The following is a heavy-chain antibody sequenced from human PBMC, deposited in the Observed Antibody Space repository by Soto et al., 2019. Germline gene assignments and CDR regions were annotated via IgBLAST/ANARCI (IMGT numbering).Heavy chain of an antibody. V-gene: IGHV4-31*03. Sequence: QVQLQESGPGLVKPSQTLSLTCTVSGGSISSGGYYWSWIRQHPGKGLEWIGYIYYSGSTYYNPSLKRRVTISVDTSKNQFSLKLSAVTAADTAVYYCAHRRDGYNYDAFDIWGQGTMVTVSS. D-gene: IGHD5-12*01. CDR2: IYYSGST. CDR3: AHRRDGYNYDAFDI. J-gene: IGHJ3*02. CDR1: GGSISSGGYY.